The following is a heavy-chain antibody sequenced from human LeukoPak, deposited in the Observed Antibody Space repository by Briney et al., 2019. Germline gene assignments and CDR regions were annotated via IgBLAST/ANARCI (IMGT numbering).Heavy chain of an antibody. D-gene: IGHD3-16*01. CDR2: IHYSGST. V-gene: IGHV4-59*06. CDR3: AEFYDTSWGSYSSYFDY. CDR1: PRSNNIYY. Sequence: PSETLSLTCTVPPRSNNIYYWSSIRQPPGKGLEWIGYIHYSGSTYYNLSLKSRVSISVDTSKNQYSLKMSSVTAAVTAEYFCAEFYDTSWGSYSSYFDYWGQGTLVTVSS. J-gene: IGHJ4*02.